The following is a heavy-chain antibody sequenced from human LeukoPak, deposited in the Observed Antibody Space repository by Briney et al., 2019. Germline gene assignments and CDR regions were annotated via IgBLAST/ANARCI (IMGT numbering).Heavy chain of an antibody. V-gene: IGHV1-46*01. Sequence: ASVKVSCKASGYTFTSYYMHWVRQAPGQGLEWMGIINPIGGSTSYSQKFQGGVTMARDTYTSTVHMELSRLRSEDTAVYYRARDGSPMVRGVISYYYYGMDVWGKGTTVTVSS. J-gene: IGHJ6*04. CDR2: INPIGGST. CDR3: ARDGSPMVRGVISYYYYGMDV. D-gene: IGHD3-10*01. CDR1: GYTFTSYY.